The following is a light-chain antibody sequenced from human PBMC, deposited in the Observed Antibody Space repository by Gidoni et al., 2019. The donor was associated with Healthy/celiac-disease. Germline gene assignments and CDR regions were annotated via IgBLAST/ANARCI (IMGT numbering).Light chain of an antibody. Sequence: QSALTQPASVSGSPGQSITISCTGTSSDVGGYNYVSWYQQHPGKAPKLMIYDVSNRPSGVSNRFSGSKSGNTASLTISGLQAEDEADDYCSSYTSSSTPVVVGGGTKLTVL. V-gene: IGLV2-14*01. CDR2: DVS. CDR1: SSDVGGYNY. CDR3: SSYTSSSTPVV. J-gene: IGLJ2*01.